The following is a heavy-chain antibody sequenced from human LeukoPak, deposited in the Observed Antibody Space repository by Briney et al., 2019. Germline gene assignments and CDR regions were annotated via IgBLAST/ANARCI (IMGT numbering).Heavy chain of an antibody. CDR2: ISSSSSTI. D-gene: IGHD3-22*01. Sequence: PGGSLRLSCAASGFTFSSYSMNWVRQAPGKGLEWVSYISSSSSTIYYADSVKGRFTISRDNAKNSLYLQMNSLRAEDMALYYSAKDIGDYYDSSGVAFDIWGQGTMVTVSS. V-gene: IGHV3-48*04. CDR1: GFTFSSYS. CDR3: AKDIGDYYDSSGVAFDI. J-gene: IGHJ3*02.